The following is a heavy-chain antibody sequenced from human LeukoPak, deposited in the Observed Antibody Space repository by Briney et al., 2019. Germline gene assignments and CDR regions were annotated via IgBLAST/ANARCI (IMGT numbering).Heavy chain of an antibody. CDR3: ARGTAAAANRNWFDS. Sequence: GGSLRLSCAASGFTFDDYAMIWVRQTPGKGLEWVSAITETGAGTYYADSVKGRFTMSRDNSRNTVYLQMDSLRAEDTAVYFCARGTAAAANRNWFDSWGQGTLVTVSS. D-gene: IGHD6-13*01. J-gene: IGHJ5*01. V-gene: IGHV3-23*01. CDR1: GFTFDDYA. CDR2: ITETGAGT.